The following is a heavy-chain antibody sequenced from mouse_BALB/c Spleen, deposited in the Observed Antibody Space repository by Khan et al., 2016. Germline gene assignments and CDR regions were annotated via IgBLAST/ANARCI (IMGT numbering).Heavy chain of an antibody. J-gene: IGHJ2*01. V-gene: IGHV9-1*02. Sequence: QIQLVQSGPELKKPGETVKISCKASGYTFTAYGMNWVKQAPGKGLQWMGWINTYTGEPTYADDFKGRFAFSLETSANTAYLQINNLKNEDMATYFCARFRSANYWGQGTTLTVSS. D-gene: IGHD6-1*01. CDR1: GYTFTAYG. CDR3: ARFRSANY. CDR2: INTYTGEP.